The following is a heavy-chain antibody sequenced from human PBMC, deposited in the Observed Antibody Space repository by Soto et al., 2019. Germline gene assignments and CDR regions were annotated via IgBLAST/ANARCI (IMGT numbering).Heavy chain of an antibody. J-gene: IGHJ4*02. Sequence: QVTLKESGPVLVKPTETLTLTCTVSGFSLSNARMGVSWIRQPPGKALEWLAHIFSNDEKSYSTSLKSRRTISKDTSKSQVVLTMTNMDPVDTATYYCARLLVAVAAGAFDYWGQGTLVTVSS. D-gene: IGHD6-19*01. CDR3: ARLLVAVAAGAFDY. CDR2: IFSNDEK. V-gene: IGHV2-26*01. CDR1: GFSLSNARMG.